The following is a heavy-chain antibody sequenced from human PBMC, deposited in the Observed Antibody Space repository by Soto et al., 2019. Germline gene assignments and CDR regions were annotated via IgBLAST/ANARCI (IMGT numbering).Heavy chain of an antibody. J-gene: IGHJ4*02. CDR3: AAGLYGGNMFDY. CDR2: IVVGSGNT. V-gene: IGHV1-58*01. CDR1: GFTFTSSA. D-gene: IGHD2-15*01. Sequence: SVKVSCKASGFTFTSSAVQWVRQARGQRLEWIGWIVVGSGNTNYAQKFQERVTITRDMSTSIAYMELSSLRSEDTAVYYCAAGLYGGNMFDYWGQGTLVTVSS.